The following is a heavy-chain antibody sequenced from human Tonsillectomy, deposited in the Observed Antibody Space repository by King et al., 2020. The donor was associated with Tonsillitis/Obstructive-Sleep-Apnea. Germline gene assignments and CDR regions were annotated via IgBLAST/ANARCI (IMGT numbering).Heavy chain of an antibody. Sequence: VQLQQWGAGLLKPSETLSLTCAVYGGSFSGYYWSWIRQPPGKGLEWIGEINHSGSTNYNPSLKSRVTISVDTSKNQFSLKLSSVTAADTAVYYCARGRRMTTVVTRGINFDYWGQGTLVTVSS. CDR2: INHSGST. CDR3: ARGRRMTTVVTRGINFDY. J-gene: IGHJ4*02. V-gene: IGHV4-34*01. D-gene: IGHD4-23*01. CDR1: GGSFSGYY.